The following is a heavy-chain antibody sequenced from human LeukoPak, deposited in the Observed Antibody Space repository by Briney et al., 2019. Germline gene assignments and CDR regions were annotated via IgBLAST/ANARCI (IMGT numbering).Heavy chain of an antibody. CDR1: GGSFSGYY. J-gene: IGHJ3*02. CDR2: INHSGST. CDR3: ARGGTYYDFWSGYDPDAFDI. D-gene: IGHD3-3*01. V-gene: IGHV4-34*01. Sequence: SETLSLTCAVYGGSFSGYYWSWIRQPPGKGLEWIGEINHSGSTNYNPSLKSRVTISVDTSKNQFSLKLSSVTAADTAVYYCARGGTYYDFWSGYDPDAFDIWGQGTMVTVSS.